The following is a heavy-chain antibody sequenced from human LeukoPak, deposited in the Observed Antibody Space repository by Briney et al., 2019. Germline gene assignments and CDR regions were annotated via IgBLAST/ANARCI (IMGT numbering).Heavy chain of an antibody. Sequence: SVKVSCKASGGTFSSYAISWVRQAPGQGLEWMGGIIPIFGTANYAQKFQGRVTITTDESTSTAYMELSSLRSEDTAVSYCARATVATTLRFNFDYWGQGTLVTVSS. CDR3: ARATVATTLRFNFDY. CDR1: GGTFSSYA. D-gene: IGHD5-12*01. V-gene: IGHV1-69*05. J-gene: IGHJ4*02. CDR2: IIPIFGTA.